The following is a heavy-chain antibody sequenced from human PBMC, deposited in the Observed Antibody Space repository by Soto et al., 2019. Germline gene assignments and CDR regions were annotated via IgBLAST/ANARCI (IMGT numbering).Heavy chain of an antibody. V-gene: IGHV1-69*01. J-gene: IGHJ3*02. CDR3: ARAPRMAAAGTGAAFDI. D-gene: IGHD6-13*01. CDR2: IIPIFGTA. Sequence: QVQLVQSGAEVKKPGSSVKVSCKASGGTFSSYAISWVRQAPGQGLEWMGGIIPIFGTANYAQKFQGRVTITADESTSTAYMELSRLRSEDTAVYYCARAPRMAAAGTGAAFDIWGQGTMVTVSS. CDR1: GGTFSSYA.